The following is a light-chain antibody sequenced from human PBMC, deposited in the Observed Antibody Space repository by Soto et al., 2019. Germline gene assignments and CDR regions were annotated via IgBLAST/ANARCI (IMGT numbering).Light chain of an antibody. CDR1: QSVSRW. Sequence: DIQMTPSPSTLSAAVGNRVTITCRASQSVSRWLAWYQRKQGKAPKLLIYYASSLDGGLPSRFSGSGSGTDFTLTISSLQPADFATYYCQPYNSNFWTFGQGAKVDIK. V-gene: IGKV1-5*01. J-gene: IGKJ1*01. CDR2: YAS. CDR3: QPYNSNFWT.